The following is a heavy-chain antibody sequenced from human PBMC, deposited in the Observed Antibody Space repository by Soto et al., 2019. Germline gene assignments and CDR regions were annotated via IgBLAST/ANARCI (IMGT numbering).Heavy chain of an antibody. CDR2: IKQDGSEK. CDR3: ARDRSVGAAAGTLPHYYYYYGMDV. CDR1: GFTFSSYW. Sequence: GGSLRLSCAASGFTFSSYWMSWVRQAPGKGLEWVANIKQDGSEKYYVDSVKGRFTISRDNAKNSLYLQMNSLRAEDTAVYYCARDRSVGAAAGTLPHYYYYYGMDVWGQGTTVTVSS. V-gene: IGHV3-7*05. D-gene: IGHD6-13*01. J-gene: IGHJ6*02.